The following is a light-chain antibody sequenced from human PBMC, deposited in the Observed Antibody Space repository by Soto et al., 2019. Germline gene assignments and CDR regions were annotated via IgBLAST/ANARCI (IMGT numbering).Light chain of an antibody. CDR2: GAS. V-gene: IGKV3D-15*01. CDR1: QSVSSN. J-gene: IGKJ1*01. Sequence: EIVMTQSAATLSVSPGERATLSCMASQSVSSNLAWYQQKPGQAPRLLIYGASTRATGIPARFSGSGSGTEFTLTISSLQSEDFAVYYCQQYGRSPWTFGQGTKVDIK. CDR3: QQYGRSPWT.